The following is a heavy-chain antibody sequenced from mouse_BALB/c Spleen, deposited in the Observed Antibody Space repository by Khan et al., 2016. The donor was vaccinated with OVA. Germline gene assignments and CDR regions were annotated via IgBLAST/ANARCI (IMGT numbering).Heavy chain of an antibody. D-gene: IGHD4-1*01. Sequence: EVQLLETGGDLMKPGGSLKLSCAASGFTFSSYSMSWVRQIPDKRLEWVASISSDGDYTYYPDSVKGRFTISRDNAKNTLYLQMSSLKSEDTAMYYCASHLTGSFAYWGQGTLVTVSA. CDR3: ASHLTGSFAY. V-gene: IGHV5-6*01. CDR2: ISSDGDYT. J-gene: IGHJ3*01. CDR1: GFTFSSYS.